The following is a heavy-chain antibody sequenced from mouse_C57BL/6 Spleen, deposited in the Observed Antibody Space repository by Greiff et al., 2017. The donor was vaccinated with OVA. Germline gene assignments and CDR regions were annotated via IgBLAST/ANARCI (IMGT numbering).Heavy chain of an antibody. Sequence: QVQLKESGAELVKPGASVKISCKASGYAFSSYWMNWVKQRPGKGLEWIGQIYPGDGDTNYNGKFKGKATLTADKSSSTAYMQLSSLTSEDSAVYFCAREYQGAMDYWGQGTTVTVSS. J-gene: IGHJ4*01. V-gene: IGHV1-80*01. D-gene: IGHD5-1*01. CDR3: AREYQGAMDY. CDR1: GYAFSSYW. CDR2: IYPGDGDT.